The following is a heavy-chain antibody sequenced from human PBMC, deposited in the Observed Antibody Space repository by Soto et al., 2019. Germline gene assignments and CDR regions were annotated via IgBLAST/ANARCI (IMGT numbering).Heavy chain of an antibody. CDR1: GGAISSGDYY. Sequence: QVQLQESGPGLVKPSQTLSLTCTVSGGAISSGDYYLSWIRQPPGKGLECIGYIYYSGRTYYNPSLKSRGTISVDTSKNQFSLKLSSVTAADTAVYYCARERPDGSRLDPWGQGTLVTVSS. V-gene: IGHV4-30-4*01. CDR2: IYYSGRT. J-gene: IGHJ5*02. D-gene: IGHD6-13*01. CDR3: ARERPDGSRLDP.